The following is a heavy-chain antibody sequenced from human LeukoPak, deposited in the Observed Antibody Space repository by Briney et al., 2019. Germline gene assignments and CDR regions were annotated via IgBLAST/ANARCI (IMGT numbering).Heavy chain of an antibody. CDR2: IKGDGSHT. D-gene: IGHD1-26*01. J-gene: IGHJ5*01. CDR1: GFTFRNYW. CDR3: VRDWDHFDFDS. V-gene: IGHV3-74*01. Sequence: GGSLRLSCAASGFTFRNYWMHWIRQAPGKGLVWVSRIKGDGSHTIYADSVKGRFTISRDNAKNTLYLQMKSLRVEDTALYYCVRDWDHFDFDSWGQGTPVTVSS.